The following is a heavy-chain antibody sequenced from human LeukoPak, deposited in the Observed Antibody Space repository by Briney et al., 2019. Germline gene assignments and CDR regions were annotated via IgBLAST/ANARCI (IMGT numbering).Heavy chain of an antibody. D-gene: IGHD3-22*01. CDR2: IYSGGST. Sequence: PGGSLRLSCAASGFTVSSNYMSWVRQAPGKGLEWVSVIYSGGSTYYADSVKGRFTISRDNSKNTLYLQMNSLRAEDTAVYYCAKDHFNYYDSSEDAFDIWGQGTMVTVSS. CDR1: GFTVSSNY. CDR3: AKDHFNYYDSSEDAFDI. V-gene: IGHV3-66*01. J-gene: IGHJ3*02.